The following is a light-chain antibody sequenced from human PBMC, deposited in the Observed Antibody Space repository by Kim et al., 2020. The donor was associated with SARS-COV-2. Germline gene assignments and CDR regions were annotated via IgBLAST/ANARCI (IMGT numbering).Light chain of an antibody. CDR3: QSYDTSLRGSV. CDR2: GNI. CDR1: RSNIGACYD. J-gene: IGLJ2*01. V-gene: IGLV1-40*01. Sequence: RVSSSGTGSRSNIGACYDVHWYQHDPGTAPKLLICGNINRPSGIPDRFSASKSGSAASLAITGVHAEDEAEYFCQSYDTSLRGSVFGGGTQLTVL.